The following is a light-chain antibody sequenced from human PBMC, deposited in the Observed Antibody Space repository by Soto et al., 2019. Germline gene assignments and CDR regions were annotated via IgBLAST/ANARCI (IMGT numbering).Light chain of an antibody. V-gene: IGKV3-20*01. CDR2: GAS. Sequence: EIVLTQSPGTLSLSPGERATLSCRASQSVSSSYLAWYQHKPGQAPRLLIYGASSRATGIPDRFSGSGSGTDFTLTSSRLDPEDFAVYYCQQYDSSPLTFGGGTKVEI. J-gene: IGKJ4*01. CDR1: QSVSSSY. CDR3: QQYDSSPLT.